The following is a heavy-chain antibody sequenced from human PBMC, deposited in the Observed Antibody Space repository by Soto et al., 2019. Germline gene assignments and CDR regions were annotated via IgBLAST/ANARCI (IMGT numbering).Heavy chain of an antibody. J-gene: IGHJ6*03. D-gene: IGHD3-3*01. CDR2: ISSSSSYI. Sequence: GGSLRLSCAASGFTFSSYSMNWVRQAPGKGLEWVSSISSSSSYIYYADSVKGRFTISRDNAKNSLYLQMNSLRAEDTAVYYCARDQGLFGVVDVPKYYYYYMDVWGKGTTVTVSS. CDR1: GFTFSSYS. V-gene: IGHV3-21*01. CDR3: ARDQGLFGVVDVPKYYYYYMDV.